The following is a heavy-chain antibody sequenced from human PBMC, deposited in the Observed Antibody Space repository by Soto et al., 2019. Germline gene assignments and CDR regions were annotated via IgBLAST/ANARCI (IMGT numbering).Heavy chain of an antibody. D-gene: IGHD2-2*01. CDR2: IYPDDSDT. CDR3: VRSLGTSRTPGFDP. V-gene: IGHV5-51*01. Sequence: GESLKISCKGFGYSFSTYWIGWVRQMPGKGLEWMGIIYPDDSDTRYSPSFQDQITISVDKSISTAFLQWSSLKASDTAMYYCVRSLGTSRTPGFDPWGQGTQVTVSS. CDR1: GYSFSTYW. J-gene: IGHJ5*02.